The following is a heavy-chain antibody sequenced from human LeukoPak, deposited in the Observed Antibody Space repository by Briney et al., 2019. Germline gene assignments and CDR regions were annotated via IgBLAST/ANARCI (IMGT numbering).Heavy chain of an antibody. D-gene: IGHD3-22*01. CDR2: FDPEDGET. V-gene: IGHV1-24*01. Sequence: ASVNVSFTVSGYTLTELSMHWVRQAPGKGLEWMGGFDPEDGETIYAQKFQGRVTMTEDTSTDTAYMELSSLRSEDTAVYYCATADYYDSSGSMIGAFDIWGQGTMVTVSS. CDR1: GYTLTELS. CDR3: ATADYYDSSGSMIGAFDI. J-gene: IGHJ3*02.